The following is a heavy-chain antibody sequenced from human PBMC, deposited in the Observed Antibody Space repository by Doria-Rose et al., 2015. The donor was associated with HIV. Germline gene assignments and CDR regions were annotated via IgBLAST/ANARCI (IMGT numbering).Heavy chain of an antibody. J-gene: IGHJ4*02. V-gene: IGHV2-26*01. CDR3: ARIKSSRWYHKYYFDF. D-gene: IGHD6-13*01. CDR1: GVSLSSPGMG. CDR2: IVSDDER. Sequence: QESGPVLVKPTETLTLTCTVSGVSLSSPGMGVSWIRQPPGNALEWLANIVSDDERSYKTSLKSRLTIARGTSKSQVVLTMTDMDPVDTATYYCARIKSSRWYHKYYFDFWGQGTLVTVSA.